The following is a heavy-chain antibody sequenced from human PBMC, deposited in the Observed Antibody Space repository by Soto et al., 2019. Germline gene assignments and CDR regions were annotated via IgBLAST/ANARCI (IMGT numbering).Heavy chain of an antibody. CDR1: VFTFSGYE. Sequence: PWGSLRISWAASVFTFSGYEMNWVRQAPVGGLELVAFISTTGTSTKYADSVKGRFTISRDNAKNSLSLQMNSLRADDTAIYYCARDLGYSETWSQYHYSGMDVWGQGTTVTVSS. J-gene: IGHJ6*02. V-gene: IGHV3-48*03. CDR3: ARDLGYSETWSQYHYSGMDV. D-gene: IGHD5-12*01. CDR2: ISTTGTST.